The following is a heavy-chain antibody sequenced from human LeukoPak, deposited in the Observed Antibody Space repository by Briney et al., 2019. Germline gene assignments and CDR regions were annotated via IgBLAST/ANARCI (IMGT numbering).Heavy chain of an antibody. J-gene: IGHJ4*02. CDR1: GFTLSSYD. D-gene: IGHD1-1*01. CDR3: AKSQLG. Sequence: PGGSLRLSCAASGFTLSSYDMHWIRQAPGKGLDWVAFIRYDESDKYYADSVKGRFIISRDNSKNTLFLQMNNLRPEDTAVYYCAKSQLGWGQGTLVTVSS. CDR2: IRYDESDK. V-gene: IGHV3-30*02.